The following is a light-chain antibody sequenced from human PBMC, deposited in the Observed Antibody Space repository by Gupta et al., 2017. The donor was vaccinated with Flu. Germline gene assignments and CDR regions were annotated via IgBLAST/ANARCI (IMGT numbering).Light chain of an antibody. CDR1: DSDVGDYNY. J-gene: IGLJ2*01. CDR2: DVS. Sequence: QSALTQPASVSGSPGQSITISCSGTDSDVGDYNYVSWYQQHPGKAPKLMIYDVSDRPSGVSNRFSGSKSGNTASLTISGLQTDDEADYYCSSYTSRSTQVFGGGTKLTVL. CDR3: SSYTSRSTQV. V-gene: IGLV2-14*03.